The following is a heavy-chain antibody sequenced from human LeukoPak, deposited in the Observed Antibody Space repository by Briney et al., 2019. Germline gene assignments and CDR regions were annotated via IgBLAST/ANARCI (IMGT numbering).Heavy chain of an antibody. CDR2: IYTSGST. CDR3: ARHFSYYDSGSYLRY. D-gene: IGHD3-10*01. J-gene: IGHJ4*02. CDR1: GGSISSGSYY. Sequence: SETLPLTCTVSGGSISSGSYYWSWIRQPAGKGLEWIGRIYTSGSTNYNPSLKSRVTISVDMSKNQFSLKLSSVTAADTAVYYCARHFSYYDSGSYLRYWGQGTLVTVSS. V-gene: IGHV4-61*02.